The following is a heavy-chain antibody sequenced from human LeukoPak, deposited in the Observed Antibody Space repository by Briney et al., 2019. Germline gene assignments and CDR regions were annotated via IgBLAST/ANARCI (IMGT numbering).Heavy chain of an antibody. V-gene: IGHV3-33*01. D-gene: IGHD5-12*01. CDR2: TWNHGNDQ. J-gene: IGHJ4*02. CDR1: GFSFSSYN. CDR3: ARDPGSGYEEHFDY. Sequence: PGGSLRLSCAASGFSFSSYNMHWVRQAPGKGLEWVGFTWNHGNDQDYADSVKGRFTISRDNSKNTLYLQMNSLRAEDTAVYYCARDPGSGYEEHFDYWGQGTLVTVSS.